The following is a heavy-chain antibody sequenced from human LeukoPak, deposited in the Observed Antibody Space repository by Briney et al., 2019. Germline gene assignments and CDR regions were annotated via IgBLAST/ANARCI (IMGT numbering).Heavy chain of an antibody. CDR1: GFTFSSYS. Sequence: GGSLRLSCAASGFTFSSYSMNWVRQAPGKGLEWVSSISASSIYIYYADSVKGRFTISRDNAKNSLYLQMNSLRAEDTAVYYCARNLYTMGSTDAFDIWGQGTMVTVSS. J-gene: IGHJ3*02. V-gene: IGHV3-21*01. CDR2: ISASSIYI. D-gene: IGHD1-26*01. CDR3: ARNLYTMGSTDAFDI.